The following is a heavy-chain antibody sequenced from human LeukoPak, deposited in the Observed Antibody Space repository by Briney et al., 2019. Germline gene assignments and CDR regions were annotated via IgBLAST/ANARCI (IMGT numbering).Heavy chain of an antibody. CDR2: IYTSGTT. CDR3: ARHRSGWLQSSFDY. Sequence: SETLSLTCTVSGVSIRSGSYYWSWIRQPAGKGLEWIGRIYTSGTTNYNPSLKSRVTISVGTSKSQFSLKLSSVTAADTAVYYCARHRSGWLQSSFDYWGQGTLVTVSS. J-gene: IGHJ4*02. CDR1: GVSIRSGSYY. D-gene: IGHD5-24*01. V-gene: IGHV4-61*02.